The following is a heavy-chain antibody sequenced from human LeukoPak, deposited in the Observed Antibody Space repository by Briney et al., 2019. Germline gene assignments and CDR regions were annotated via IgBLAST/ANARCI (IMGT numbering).Heavy chain of an antibody. Sequence: GGSLRLSCAASGFTFSSYSMNWVRQAPGKGLEWVSAISAGRGGTYYADSVKGRFTISRDNSKNTLYLQMNSLRDEDTAVYYCVGSPYWGQGTLVTVSS. J-gene: IGHJ4*02. CDR3: VGSPY. CDR2: ISAGRGGT. D-gene: IGHD2-15*01. CDR1: GFTFSSYS. V-gene: IGHV3-23*01.